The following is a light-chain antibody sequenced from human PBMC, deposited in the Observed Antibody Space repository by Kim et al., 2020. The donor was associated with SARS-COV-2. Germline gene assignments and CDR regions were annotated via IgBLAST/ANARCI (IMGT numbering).Light chain of an antibody. J-gene: IGLJ2*01. Sequence: QAVVTQEPSLTVSPGGTVTLTCTSSTGAVTSNNYANWFQQKPGQAPRALIYSTTIRHSWTPARFSGSLLGGKAALTLSGAQPEDEAEYHCLFYYHGAYVVFGGGTQLTVL. V-gene: IGLV7-43*01. CDR2: STT. CDR1: TGAVTSNNY. CDR3: LFYYHGAYVV.